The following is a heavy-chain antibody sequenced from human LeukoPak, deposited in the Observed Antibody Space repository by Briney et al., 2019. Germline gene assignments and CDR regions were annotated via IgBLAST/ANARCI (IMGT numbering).Heavy chain of an antibody. CDR2: MNPNSGNT. Sequence: AASVKVSCKASGYTFTSYDINWVRQATGQGLEWMGWMNPNSGNTGYAQKFQGRVTITRNTSISTAYMELSSLRSEDTAVYYCARGSPGGRSITIFGVVTRKSYYYYYMDVWGKGTTVTVSS. D-gene: IGHD3-3*01. V-gene: IGHV1-8*03. CDR3: ARGSPGGRSITIFGVVTRKSYYYYYMDV. J-gene: IGHJ6*03. CDR1: GYTFTSYD.